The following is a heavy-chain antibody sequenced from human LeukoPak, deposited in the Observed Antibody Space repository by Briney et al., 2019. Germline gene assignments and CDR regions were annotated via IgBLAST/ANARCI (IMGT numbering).Heavy chain of an antibody. D-gene: IGHD3-16*01. Sequence: ASVKVSCKASGYTFTSYYMHWLRQAPGQGLEWMGIINPSGGSTSYAQKFQGRVTMTRDTSTSTVYMELSSLRSEDTAVYYCARVASPGGIDYWGQGTLVTVSS. CDR2: INPSGGST. V-gene: IGHV1-46*01. CDR3: ARVASPGGIDY. J-gene: IGHJ4*02. CDR1: GYTFTSYY.